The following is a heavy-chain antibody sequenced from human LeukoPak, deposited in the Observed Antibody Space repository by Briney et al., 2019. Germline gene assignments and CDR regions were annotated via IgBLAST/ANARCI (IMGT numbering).Heavy chain of an antibody. CDR1: GFTFSSYG. CDR2: ISYDGSNK. J-gene: IGHJ4*02. CDR3: AKDRYSGYDSLDY. V-gene: IGHV3-30*18. Sequence: GGSLRLSCAASGFTFSSYGMHWVRQAPGKGLEWVAVISYDGSNKYYADSVKGRFTISRDNSKNTLYPQMNSLRAEDTAVYYCAKDRYSGYDSLDYWGQGTLVTVSS. D-gene: IGHD5-12*01.